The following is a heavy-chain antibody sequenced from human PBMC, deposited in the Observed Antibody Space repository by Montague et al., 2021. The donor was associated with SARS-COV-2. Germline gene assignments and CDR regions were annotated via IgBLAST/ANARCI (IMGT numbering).Heavy chain of an antibody. V-gene: IGHV2-5*02. CDR3: ARSNPSFAGPYFDS. CDR2: IYWDDDK. D-gene: IGHD3-16*02. Sequence: PALVKPTQTLTLTRTFSGFSRSTSGVGVGWIRQPPGKALEWLALIYWDDDKRYSPSLKRRLTITKDTSKNQVVLTMTNMDPVDTATYYCARSNPSFAGPYFDSWGQGTLVTVSS. J-gene: IGHJ4*02. CDR1: GFSRSTSGVG.